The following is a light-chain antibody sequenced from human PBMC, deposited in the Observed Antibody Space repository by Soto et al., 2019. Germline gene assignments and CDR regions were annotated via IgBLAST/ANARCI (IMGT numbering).Light chain of an antibody. J-gene: IGLJ2*01. CDR3: SSYTTIKTVV. CDR1: SSATGTYKY. CDR2: EVS. Sequence: QSVLTQPAFVSGSPGQSITISCTGTSSATGTYKYVSWFPHHPGKAPKLIIFEVSNRPSGISDRFSGFKSANTPYLXISGVQPEDEADYHCSSYTTIKTVVFRGGTQLTVL. V-gene: IGLV2-14*01.